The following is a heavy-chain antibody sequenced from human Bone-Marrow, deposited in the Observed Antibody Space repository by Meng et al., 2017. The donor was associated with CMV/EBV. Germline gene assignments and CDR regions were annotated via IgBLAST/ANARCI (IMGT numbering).Heavy chain of an antibody. CDR3: VRSSGWSLFDY. J-gene: IGHJ4*02. Sequence: QVLLVQSGAEMTKPGASVTVSFTTSGFTFSNYYIHWVRQAPGQGLEWMGWVNSKNEATNYARKFQGRVSMTRDTSISTAHMELSRLMSDDTAVYYCVRSSGWSLFDYWGQGTLVTVSS. CDR1: GFTFSNYY. V-gene: IGHV1-2*02. CDR2: VNSKNEAT. D-gene: IGHD6-19*01.